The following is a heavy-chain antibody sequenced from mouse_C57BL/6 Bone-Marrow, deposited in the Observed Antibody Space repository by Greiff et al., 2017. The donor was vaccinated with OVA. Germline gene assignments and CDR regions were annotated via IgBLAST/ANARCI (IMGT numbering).Heavy chain of an antibody. CDR3: ASRGFYYYGSSPITDAMDY. CDR2: IFPGSGST. CDR1: GYTFTDYY. V-gene: IGHV1-75*01. D-gene: IGHD1-1*01. J-gene: IGHJ4*01. Sequence: VQLQQSGPELVKPGASVKISCKASGYTFTDYYINWVKQRPGQGLEWIGWIFPGSGSTYYNEKFKGKATLTVDKSSSTAYMLLSSLTSEDSAVYFCASRGFYYYGSSPITDAMDYWGQGTSVTVSS.